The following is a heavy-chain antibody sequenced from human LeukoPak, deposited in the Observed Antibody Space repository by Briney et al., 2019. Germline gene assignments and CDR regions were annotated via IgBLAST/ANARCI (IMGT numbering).Heavy chain of an antibody. D-gene: IGHD3-3*01. CDR2: MNPNSGNT. Sequence: GASVKVSCKSSVYTFTSYDINWVRQPTGQGLEWMGWMNPNSGNTGYAQKFQGRVTMTRNTSISTAYMELSSLRSEDTAVYYCARGFLETTDYYYYMDVWGKGTTVTVSS. V-gene: IGHV1-8*01. CDR3: ARGFLETTDYYYYMDV. CDR1: VYTFTSYD. J-gene: IGHJ6*03.